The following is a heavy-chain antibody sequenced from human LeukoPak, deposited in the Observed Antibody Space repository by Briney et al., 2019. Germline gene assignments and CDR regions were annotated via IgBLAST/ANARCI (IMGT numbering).Heavy chain of an antibody. CDR1: GGSISSYY. CDR2: IYYSGST. Sequence: PSETLSLTCTVSGGSISSYYWSWVRQPPGKGLEWIGYIYYSGSTNYNPSLKRRVTISVDTSKNQFSLKLSSVAAADTAVYYCARDTVGADYWGQGTLVTVSS. V-gene: IGHV4-59*01. J-gene: IGHJ4*02. CDR3: ARDTVGADY. D-gene: IGHD1-26*01.